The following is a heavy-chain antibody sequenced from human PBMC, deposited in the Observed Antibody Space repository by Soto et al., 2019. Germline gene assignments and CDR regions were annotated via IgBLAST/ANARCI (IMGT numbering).Heavy chain of an antibody. V-gene: IGHV3-23*01. J-gene: IGHJ2*01. CDR1: GFTFSSYA. D-gene: IGHD2-21*02. CDR3: AKDDSSAITSVDL. CDR2: ISGSGGST. Sequence: GGSLRLSCAASGFTFSSYAMSWVRQAPGKGLEWVSTISGSGGSTYYADSVKGRFTISRDNSKNTLYLQMNSLRAEDTALYYCAKDDSSAITSVDLWGRGTLVTVSS.